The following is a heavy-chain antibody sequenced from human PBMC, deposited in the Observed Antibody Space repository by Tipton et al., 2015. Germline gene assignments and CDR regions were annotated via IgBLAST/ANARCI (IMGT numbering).Heavy chain of an antibody. CDR2: IYSSGNT. CDR3: ARAGYNGPYFDS. D-gene: IGHD5-12*01. J-gene: IGHJ4*02. CDR1: GDSISSYY. Sequence: TLSLTCTVSGDSISSYYWSWIRQPAGKGLEWIGRIYSSGNTYYNPSFKSRVTMSVDTSKNQFSLKLYFVTAADTAMYYCARAGYNGPYFDSWGQGTLVTVSS. V-gene: IGHV4-4*07.